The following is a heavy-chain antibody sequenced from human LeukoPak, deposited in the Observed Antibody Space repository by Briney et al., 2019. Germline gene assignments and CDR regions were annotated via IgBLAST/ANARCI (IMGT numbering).Heavy chain of an antibody. V-gene: IGHV3-33*01. CDR1: GFTFSRFG. CDR3: ARGTLKAAATDFDY. Sequence: PGRSLRLSCAASGFTFSRFGMHWVRQAPGNGLEWVAVIWYDGSNKYYADSVKGRFTISRDNSKNTLYLEMNSLRAEDTALYYCARGTLKAAATDFDYWGQGTLVTVSS. J-gene: IGHJ4*02. D-gene: IGHD6-13*01. CDR2: IWYDGSNK.